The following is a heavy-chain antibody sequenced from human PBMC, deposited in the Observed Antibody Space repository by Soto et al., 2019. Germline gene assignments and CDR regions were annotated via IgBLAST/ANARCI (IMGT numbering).Heavy chain of an antibody. V-gene: IGHV3-53*04. CDR1: GFTVSSNY. CDR3: ARDHRDCYTQ. Sequence: EVQLVESGGGLVQPGGSLRLSCAASGFTVSSNYMSWVRQAPGKGLEWVSVIYSGGSTYYADSVKGRFTISRHNSKNTLHLQMISLRAEDTAVYYCARDHRDCYTQWGQGTLVTVSS. J-gene: IGHJ4*02. D-gene: IGHD2-21*01. CDR2: IYSGGST.